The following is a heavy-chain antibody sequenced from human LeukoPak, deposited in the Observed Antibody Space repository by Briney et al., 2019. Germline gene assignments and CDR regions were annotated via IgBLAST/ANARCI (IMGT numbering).Heavy chain of an antibody. CDR3: ARASLQQLVR. Sequence: PSETLSLTCAVYGGSFSGYYWSWIRQPPGKGLEWIGEINHSGSTNYNPSLKSRVTISVDTSKNQFSLKLSSVTAADTAVYYCARASLQQLVRWGQGTLVTVSS. J-gene: IGHJ4*02. CDR1: GGSFSGYY. D-gene: IGHD6-13*01. V-gene: IGHV4-34*01. CDR2: INHSGST.